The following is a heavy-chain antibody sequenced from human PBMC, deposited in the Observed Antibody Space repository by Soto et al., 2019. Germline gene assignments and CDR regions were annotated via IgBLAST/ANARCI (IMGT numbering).Heavy chain of an antibody. Sequence: GGSLRLSCAASGFTFSSYSMNWVRQAPGKGVELVSYISSSNSTLYFGDSVKGRVTNSRDNAKNSLYLQMNSLRDEDTAVYYCAGGTVSSWFRGGTDYWGQGTLVTVSS. CDR3: AGGTVSSWFRGGTDY. D-gene: IGHD6-13*01. V-gene: IGHV3-48*02. J-gene: IGHJ4*02. CDR2: ISSSNSTL. CDR1: GFTFSSYS.